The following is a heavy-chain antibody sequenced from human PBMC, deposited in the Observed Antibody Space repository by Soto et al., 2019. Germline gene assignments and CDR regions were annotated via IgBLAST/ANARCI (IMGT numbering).Heavy chain of an antibody. V-gene: IGHV5-51*01. CDR1: GYSFTSYW. CDR3: ARHRVGDYGSGSYDDYGMDV. D-gene: IGHD3-10*01. J-gene: IGHJ6*02. CDR2: IYPGDSDT. Sequence: PGESLKISCKGSGYSFTSYWIGWVRQMPGKGLEWMGIIYPGDSDTRYSPSFQGQVTISADKSISTAYLQWSSLKASDTAMYYCARHRVGDYGSGSYDDYGMDVWAQGTTVTVSS.